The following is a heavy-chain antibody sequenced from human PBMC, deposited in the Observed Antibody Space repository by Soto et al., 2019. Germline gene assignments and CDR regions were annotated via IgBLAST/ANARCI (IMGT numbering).Heavy chain of an antibody. V-gene: IGHV3-15*01. CDR1: RFTFTKVW. Sequence: EVQLVESGGGLVQPGESLRLSCAASRFTFTKVWMSWVRQAPGKGLEWIGRIKSKTDGGTISYAAPVKGRFTISRDDARHTLYLQMNSLKIEDTAVYYCGDLYGSYFGLDVWGQGTTVTVSS. J-gene: IGHJ6*02. D-gene: IGHD2-8*01. CDR2: IKSKTDGGTI. CDR3: GDLYGSYFGLDV.